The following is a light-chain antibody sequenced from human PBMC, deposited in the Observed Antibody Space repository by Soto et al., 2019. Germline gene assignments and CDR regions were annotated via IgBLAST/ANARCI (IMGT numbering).Light chain of an antibody. Sequence: DIQMTQSPSTLSASVGDRVTITCRASQSISSWLAWYQQKPGKAPKLLIYNASSLESGVPSRFSGSGSGTEFTLTISSLQPHDFATHYCQQYNSYSWTFGPGTKVDI. CDR3: QQYNSYSWT. J-gene: IGKJ1*01. CDR2: NAS. V-gene: IGKV1-5*01. CDR1: QSISSW.